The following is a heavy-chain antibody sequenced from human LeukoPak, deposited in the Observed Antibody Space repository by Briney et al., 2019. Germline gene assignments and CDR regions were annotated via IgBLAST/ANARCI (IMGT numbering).Heavy chain of an antibody. Sequence: SETLSLTCTVSGGSISTYYWSWIRQHPGKGLEWIGYIYYSGSTYYNPSLKSRVTISVDTSKNQFSLKLSSVTAADTAVYYCARQRITMIVVVFDAFDIWGQGTMVTVSS. D-gene: IGHD3-22*01. CDR2: IYYSGST. V-gene: IGHV4-59*06. CDR3: ARQRITMIVVVFDAFDI. J-gene: IGHJ3*02. CDR1: GGSISTYY.